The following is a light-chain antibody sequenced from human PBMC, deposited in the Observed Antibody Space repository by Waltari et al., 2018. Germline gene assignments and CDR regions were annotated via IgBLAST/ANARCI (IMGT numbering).Light chain of an antibody. Sequence: DIQMTQSPSTLSASVGDRVTITCRASQSISSWLAWYQQKPGKAPKLLISMASSLESGVPSRFSGSGSGTEFTLTISSRQPDDFTTYYCQQYDSYPHTFGQGTKLEIK. V-gene: IGKV1-5*03. CDR3: QQYDSYPHT. CDR2: MAS. CDR1: QSISSW. J-gene: IGKJ2*01.